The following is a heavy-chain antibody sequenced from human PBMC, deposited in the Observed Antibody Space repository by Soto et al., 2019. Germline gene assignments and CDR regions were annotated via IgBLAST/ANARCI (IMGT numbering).Heavy chain of an antibody. CDR3: ARDPQLDYFGSGSRLYCYYSGMDV. D-gene: IGHD3-10*01. CDR2: INPSGGST. V-gene: IGHV1-46*01. J-gene: IGHJ6*02. CDR1: GYTFTSYY. Sequence: ASVKVSCKASGYTFTSYYMNWVRQATGQGLEWMGIINPSGGSTSYAQKFQGRVTMTRDTSTSTVYMELSSLRSEDTAVYYCARDPQLDYFGSGSRLYCYYSGMDVWGQGTTVTVSS.